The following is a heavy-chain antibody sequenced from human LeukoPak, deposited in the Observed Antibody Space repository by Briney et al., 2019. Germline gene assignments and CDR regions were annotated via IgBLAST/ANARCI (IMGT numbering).Heavy chain of an antibody. CDR1: GFTFNNYG. CDR3: AKDQGQLGTLCDY. D-gene: IGHD6-13*01. CDR2: ISYDGSNK. Sequence: PGGSLRLSCAASGFTFNNYGMHWVRQAPGKGLEWVAVISYDGSNKYYAGSVKGRFTISRDNSKNTLYLQMNSLRAEDTAVYYCAKDQGQLGTLCDYWGQGTLVTVSS. J-gene: IGHJ4*02. V-gene: IGHV3-30*18.